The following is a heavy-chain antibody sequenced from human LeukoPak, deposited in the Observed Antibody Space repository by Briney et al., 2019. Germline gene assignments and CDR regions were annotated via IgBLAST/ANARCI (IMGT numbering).Heavy chain of an antibody. Sequence: QPGGSLRLSCAASGFTFSSYAMSWVRQAPGKGLEWVSAISGSGGSTYYADSVKGRFTISRDNSKNTLYLQMNSLRADDTAVYYCATCDYGDYEFFLPDYWGQGTLVTVSS. J-gene: IGHJ4*02. CDR1: GFTFSSYA. V-gene: IGHV3-23*01. CDR2: ISGSGGST. CDR3: ATCDYGDYEFFLPDY. D-gene: IGHD4-17*01.